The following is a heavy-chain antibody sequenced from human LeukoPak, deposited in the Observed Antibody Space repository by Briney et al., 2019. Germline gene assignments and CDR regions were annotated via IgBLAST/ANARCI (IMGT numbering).Heavy chain of an antibody. CDR1: GFTFRSYA. Sequence: GGSLRLSCAASGFTFRSYAMSWVRQAPGKGLEWVSAICGSGGSKYSADTVEGRFTLSREKSQKTLYLHMSSRRDENTAVYSFSKDLSGYDPLPFDYRGQGTLVTVSS. D-gene: IGHD5-12*01. V-gene: IGHV3-23*01. J-gene: IGHJ4*02. CDR3: SKDLSGYDPLPFDY. CDR2: ICGSGGSK.